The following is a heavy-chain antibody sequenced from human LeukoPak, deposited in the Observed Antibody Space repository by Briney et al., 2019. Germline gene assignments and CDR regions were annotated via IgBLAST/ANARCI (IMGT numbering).Heavy chain of an antibody. CDR1: GFTFSSYS. CDR2: ISSSSSYI. CDR3: ARDSYDSSGFDY. J-gene: IGHJ4*02. V-gene: IGHV3-21*01. D-gene: IGHD3-22*01. Sequence: GGSLRLSCTASGFTFSSYSTNWVRQAPGKGLEWVSSISSSSSYIYYADSVKGRFTISRDNAKNSLYLQMYSLRAEDTAVYYCARDSYDSSGFDYWGQGTLVTVSS.